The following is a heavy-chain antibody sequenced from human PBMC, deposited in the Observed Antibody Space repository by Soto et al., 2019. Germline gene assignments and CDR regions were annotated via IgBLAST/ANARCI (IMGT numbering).Heavy chain of an antibody. D-gene: IGHD3-22*01. Sequence: ASVKVSCKASGYTFTSYGIHWVRQARGQRLEWTGWINAGNGNTKYSEKFQGRVTITRDTSASTAYLELSRLRSEETAVYYCERDPNDSSAYYHNYDSGMDVWCQGTTFTVSS. CDR2: INAGNGNT. CDR3: ERDPNDSSAYYHNYDSGMDV. V-gene: IGHV1-3*01. J-gene: IGHJ6*02. CDR1: GYTFTSYG.